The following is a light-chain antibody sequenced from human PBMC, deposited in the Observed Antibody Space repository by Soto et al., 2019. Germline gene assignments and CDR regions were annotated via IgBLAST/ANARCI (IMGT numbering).Light chain of an antibody. CDR1: SSDVGAYNY. J-gene: IGLJ1*01. Sequence: QSALTQPPSASGSPGQSVTISCTGTSSDVGAYNYVSWYQQHPGKAPKLMIYEVSNRPSGVSNRFSGSKSGNTASLTISGLQAEDEADYYCSSYTSSSTLLVFGTGTKLTVL. CDR2: EVS. V-gene: IGLV2-14*01. CDR3: SSYTSSSTLLV.